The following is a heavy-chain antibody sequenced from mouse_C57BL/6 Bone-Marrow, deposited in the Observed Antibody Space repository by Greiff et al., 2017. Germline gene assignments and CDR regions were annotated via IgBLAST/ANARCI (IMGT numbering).Heavy chain of an antibody. CDR1: GYTFTSYW. CDR3: SRSITTVVARMDY. CDR2: IDPSDSYT. D-gene: IGHD1-1*01. V-gene: IGHV1-50*01. J-gene: IGHJ4*01. Sequence: QVQLQQSGAELVKPGASVKLSCKASGYTFTSYWMQWVKQRPGQGLEWIGEIDPSDSYTNYNQKFKGKATLTVDTSSSTAYMQLSSLTSEDSAVYYCSRSITTVVARMDYWGQGTSVTVSS.